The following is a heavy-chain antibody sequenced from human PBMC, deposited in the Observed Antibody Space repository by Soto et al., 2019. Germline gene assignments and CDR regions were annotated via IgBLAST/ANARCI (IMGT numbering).Heavy chain of an antibody. CDR2: ISSTSSYI. CDR1: GVTVSSHT. CDR3: ARDEMGYYDRSDYPGH. J-gene: IGHJ4*02. Sequence: GGCLRLSCAASGVTVSSHTMNWFRQAPGKGLEWVSSISSTSSYIYYADSVKGRFTVSRDNAKNSLFLQMNSLRAEDTAVYYCARDEMGYYDRSDYPGHWGQETLVTVSS. V-gene: IGHV3-21*01. D-gene: IGHD3-22*01.